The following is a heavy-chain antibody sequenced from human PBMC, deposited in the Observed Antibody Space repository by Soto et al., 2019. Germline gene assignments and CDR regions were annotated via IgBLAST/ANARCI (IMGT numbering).Heavy chain of an antibody. CDR2: IYYSGST. D-gene: IGHD5-12*01. J-gene: IGHJ6*02. CDR1: GGSMSSYY. CDR3: AASCVACGGFNYYGMDV. V-gene: IGHV4-59*01. Sequence: SETLSLTCTVSGGSMSSYYWSWIRQPPGKGLEWIGYIYYSGSTNYNPSLKSRVTMSVDTPKNQFSLKLSSVTAADTAVYYCAASCVACGGFNYYGMDVWGQGTTVTVSS.